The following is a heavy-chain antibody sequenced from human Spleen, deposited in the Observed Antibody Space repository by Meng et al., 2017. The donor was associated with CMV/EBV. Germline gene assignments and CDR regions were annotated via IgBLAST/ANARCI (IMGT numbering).Heavy chain of an antibody. CDR3: ARGSSGWYFDY. J-gene: IGHJ4*02. D-gene: IGHD6-19*01. CDR1: GFTLSSYW. CDR2: ISSSGSTI. V-gene: IGHV3-48*01. Sequence: GGSLRLSCAASGFTLSSYWMFWVRQAPGKGLERVSYISSSGSTIYYADSVKGRFTISRDNAKNSLYLQMNSLRAEDTAVYYCARGSSGWYFDYWGQGTLVTVSS.